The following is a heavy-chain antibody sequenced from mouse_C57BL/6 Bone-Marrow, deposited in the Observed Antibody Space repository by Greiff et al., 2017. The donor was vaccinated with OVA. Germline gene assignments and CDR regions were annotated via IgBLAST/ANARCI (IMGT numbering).Heavy chain of an antibody. V-gene: IGHV1-82*01. CDR1: GYAFSSSW. CDR2: IYPGDGDT. J-gene: IGHJ4*01. CDR3: ARRGAYYGYDYYAMDY. D-gene: IGHD2-9*01. Sequence: VQLQQSGPELVKPGASVKISCKASGYAFSSSWMNWVKQRPGKGLEWIGRIYPGDGDTNYNGKFKGKATLTADKSSSTAYMQLSSLTSEDSAVYFCARRGAYYGYDYYAMDYWGQGTSVTVSS.